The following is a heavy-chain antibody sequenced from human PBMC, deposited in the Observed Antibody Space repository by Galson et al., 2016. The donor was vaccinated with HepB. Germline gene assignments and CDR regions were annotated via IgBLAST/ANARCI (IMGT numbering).Heavy chain of an antibody. CDR2: ISGRGSST. Sequence: SLRLSCAGSGFTFSSYAMSWVRQAPGKGLEWVSVISGRGSSTYYADSVKGRFTISRDNSKNTLFLHMNSLRAEDTAIYYCATEGKTSDLWLDPWGQGTLLIVSS. J-gene: IGHJ5*02. CDR3: ATEGKTSDLWLDP. V-gene: IGHV3-23*01. D-gene: IGHD3-10*01. CDR1: GFTFSSYA.